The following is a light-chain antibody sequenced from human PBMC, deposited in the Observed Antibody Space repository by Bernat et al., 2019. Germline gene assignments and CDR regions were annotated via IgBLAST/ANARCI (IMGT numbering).Light chain of an antibody. CDR3: ASWDDSLNGLV. J-gene: IGLJ3*02. CDR1: SSDVGSNS. Sequence: QSVLTQPPSASGTPGQRVTISCSGSSSDVGSNSVTWYQQFPGTAPKVLMYATNQRPSGVPDRFSGSKSGTSASLAISGLQSDDEANYYCASWDDSLNGLVFGGGTRLTVL. CDR2: ATN. V-gene: IGLV1-44*01.